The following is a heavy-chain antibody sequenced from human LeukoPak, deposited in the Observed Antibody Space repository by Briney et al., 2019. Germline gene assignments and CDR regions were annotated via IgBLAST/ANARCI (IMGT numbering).Heavy chain of an antibody. D-gene: IGHD3-10*01. CDR3: TTITMIREHEDY. V-gene: IGHV3-15*01. CDR1: VHTLSKAW. CDR2: IKSKSDGGTT. J-gene: IGHJ4*02. Sequence: GGSLRLSCGHSVHTLSKAWVRWVPEAPGRGRECGGRIKSKSDGGTTDYAAPENGRFTISRDDSKSTMSLQRNSLKTEDTAVYYCTTITMIREHEDYWGQGTLVTVSS.